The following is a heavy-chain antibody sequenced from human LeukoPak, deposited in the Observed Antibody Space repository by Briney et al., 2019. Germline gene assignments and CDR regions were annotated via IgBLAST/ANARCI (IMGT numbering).Heavy chain of an antibody. D-gene: IGHD5-18*01. CDR3: ARDRAGRYSYGPEDY. V-gene: IGHV1-18*01. CDR2: ISAYNGNT. CDR1: GYTFTSYG. Sequence: ASVKASCKASGYTFTSYGISWVRQAPGQGLEWMGWISAYNGNTNYAQKLQGRVTMTTDTSTSTAYMELRSLRSDDTAVYYCARDRAGRYSYGPEDYWGQGTLVTVSS. J-gene: IGHJ4*02.